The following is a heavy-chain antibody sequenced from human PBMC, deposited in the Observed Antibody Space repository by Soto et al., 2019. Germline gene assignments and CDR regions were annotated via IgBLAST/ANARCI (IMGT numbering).Heavy chain of an antibody. D-gene: IGHD3-22*01. CDR3: AQTVGLVVVTSEDEYFQH. CDR2: IYWDDDK. V-gene: IGHV2-5*02. Sequence: QITLKESGPTPVKPTQTLTLTCTFSGFSLITSGVGVGWIRQPPGKALVWLAVIYWDDDKGYSPSLKKRLTITKDTSKNQVVVTMTIMDPVDTATYYWAQTVGLVVVTSEDEYFQHWGQGTQVTVSS. CDR1: GFSLITSGVG. J-gene: IGHJ1*01.